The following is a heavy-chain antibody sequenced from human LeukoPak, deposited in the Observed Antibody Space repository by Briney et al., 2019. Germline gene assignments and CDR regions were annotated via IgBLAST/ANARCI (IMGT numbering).Heavy chain of an antibody. CDR2: IIPIFGTA. J-gene: IGHJ5*02. Sequence: SVKVSCTASGGTFSSYVINWVRQAPGQGLEWMGGIIPIFGTANYAQKFQGRVTITADESTGTAYMELSSLRSEDTAMYYCARALLRYCSSTSCYWFDPWGQGTLVTVSS. CDR1: GGTFSSYV. CDR3: ARALLRYCSSTSCYWFDP. V-gene: IGHV1-69*13. D-gene: IGHD2-2*01.